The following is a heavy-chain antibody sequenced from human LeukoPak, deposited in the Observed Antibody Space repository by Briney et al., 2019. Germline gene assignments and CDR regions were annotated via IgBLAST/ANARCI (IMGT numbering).Heavy chain of an antibody. CDR1: GGSISSYY. CDR3: ARDGTTGTTI. Sequence: KPSETLSLTCTVSGGSISSYYWSWIRQPPGKGLEWIGYIYYSGSTNYNPSLKSRVTISVDTSKNQFSLKLSSVTAADTAVYYCARDGTTGTTIWGQGTRVTVSS. D-gene: IGHD1-7*01. CDR2: IYYSGST. V-gene: IGHV4-59*01. J-gene: IGHJ4*02.